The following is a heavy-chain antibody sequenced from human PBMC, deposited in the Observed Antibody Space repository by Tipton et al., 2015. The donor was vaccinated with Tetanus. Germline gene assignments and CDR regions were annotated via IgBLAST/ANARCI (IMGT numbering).Heavy chain of an antibody. Sequence: QVQLVQSGAEVKKPGSSVKVSCKASGGTFSSYAISWVRQAPGQGLEWMGGIIPIFGTANYAQKFQGRVTITADKSTSTAYMELSSLRSEDTAVYYCASPEAPNWGRSGSAGYYYGMDVWGQGTTVTVSS. V-gene: IGHV1-69*14. CDR3: ASPEAPNWGRSGSAGYYYGMDV. J-gene: IGHJ6*02. CDR1: GGTFSSYA. CDR2: IIPIFGTA. D-gene: IGHD7-27*01.